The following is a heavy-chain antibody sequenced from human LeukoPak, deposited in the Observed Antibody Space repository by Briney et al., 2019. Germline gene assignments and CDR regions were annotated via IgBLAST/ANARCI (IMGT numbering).Heavy chain of an antibody. J-gene: IGHJ5*02. CDR3: TTTYYYDSSGYYSNWFDP. CDR1: GFTFSSYA. V-gene: IGHV3-73*01. CDR2: IRSKANSYAT. Sequence: GGSLRLSCAASGFTFSSYAMHWVRQASGKGLEWVGRIRSKANSYATAYAASVKGRFTISRDDSKNTAYLQMNSLKTEDTAVYYCTTTYYYDSSGYYSNWFDPWGQGTLVTVSS. D-gene: IGHD3-22*01.